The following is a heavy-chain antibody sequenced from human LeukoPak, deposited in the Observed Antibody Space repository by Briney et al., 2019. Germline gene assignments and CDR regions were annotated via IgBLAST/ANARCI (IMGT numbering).Heavy chain of an antibody. CDR3: AKVPSLSSYYFDY. CDR1: GFTFSSYG. D-gene: IGHD2-2*01. Sequence: GGSLRLSCAASGFTFSSYGMHWVRQAPGKGLEWVAFIRYDGSNKYYADSVKGRFTISRDNSKNTLYLQMNSLRAEDTAVYYCAKVPSLSSYYFDYWGQGTLVTVSS. J-gene: IGHJ4*02. CDR2: IRYDGSNK. V-gene: IGHV3-30*02.